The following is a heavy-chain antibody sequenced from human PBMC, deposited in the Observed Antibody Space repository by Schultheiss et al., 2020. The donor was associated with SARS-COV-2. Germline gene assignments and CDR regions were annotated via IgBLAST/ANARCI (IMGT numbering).Heavy chain of an antibody. CDR3: ARDGYCSSTSCYHDAFDI. CDR2: IYYSGST. CDR1: GGSFSGYY. J-gene: IGHJ3*02. Sequence: SQTLSLTCAVYGGSFSGYYWSWIRQPPGKGLEWIGYIYYSGSTYYNPSLKSRVTISVDTSKNQFSLKLSSVTAADTAVYYCARDGYCSSTSCYHDAFDIWGQGTMVTVSS. D-gene: IGHD2-2*01. V-gene: IGHV4-34*09.